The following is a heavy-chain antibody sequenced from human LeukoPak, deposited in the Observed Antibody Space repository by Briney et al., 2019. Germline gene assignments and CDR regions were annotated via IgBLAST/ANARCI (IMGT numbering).Heavy chain of an antibody. Sequence: PSETLSLTCTVSGGSISSSNYYWGWIRQPPGKGPEWIGSMFHSGTSYYNPSLKSRVTISVDTSKNQVSLNPTSVTDADTAVYYCARHILKSFRRLPNWFDPWGQGALVTVSS. CDR2: MFHSGTS. J-gene: IGHJ5*02. V-gene: IGHV4-39*01. CDR3: ARHILKSFRRLPNWFDP. D-gene: IGHD4-17*01. CDR1: GGSISSSNYY.